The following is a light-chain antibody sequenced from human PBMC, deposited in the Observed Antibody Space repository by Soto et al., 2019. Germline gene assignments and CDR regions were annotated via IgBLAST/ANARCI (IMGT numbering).Light chain of an antibody. V-gene: IGLV2-8*01. Sequence: QSALTQPPSASGSPGQSVTISCTGTSSDIGAYNSVSWYQQYPGKAPKLMIYEGTNRPSGVPDRFSGSKSGNTASLTVSGLQAEYEGAYYCSSYEGNNILVFGGGTKVTVL. CDR3: SSYEGNNILV. J-gene: IGLJ2*01. CDR1: SSDIGAYNS. CDR2: EGT.